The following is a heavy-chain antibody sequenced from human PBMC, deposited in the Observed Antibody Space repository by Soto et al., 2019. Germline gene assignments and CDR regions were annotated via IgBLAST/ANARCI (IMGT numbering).Heavy chain of an antibody. CDR1: GFSLSTSGMR. D-gene: IGHD2-15*01. J-gene: IGHJ4*02. CDR2: IDWDDDK. V-gene: IGHV2-70*04. Sequence: SGPTLGNPTQTLTLTCTFSGFSLSTSGMRVSWIRQPPGKALEWLARIDWDDDKFYNTSLKTRLTISKDSSKNQVVLTMTNMDPVDTATYYCERMFPRSGGTCPFDYSGQGGLVTVYS. CDR3: ERMFPRSGGTCPFDY.